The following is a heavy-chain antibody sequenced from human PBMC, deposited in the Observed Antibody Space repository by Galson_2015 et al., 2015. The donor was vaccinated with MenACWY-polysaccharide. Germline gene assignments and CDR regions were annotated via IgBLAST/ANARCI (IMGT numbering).Heavy chain of an antibody. V-gene: IGHV3-30*18. J-gene: IGHJ4*01. Sequence: SLRLSCAASGFTFSNYGMHWVRQAPGKGLEWVAGISHDESNENYADSVKGRFTISRDNSKNTLYLQMNSLRPEDTAVYYCAKEGALKDFDYWGQGTLVTVSS. CDR3: AKEGALKDFDY. D-gene: IGHD3-16*01. CDR1: GFTFSNYG. CDR2: ISHDESNE.